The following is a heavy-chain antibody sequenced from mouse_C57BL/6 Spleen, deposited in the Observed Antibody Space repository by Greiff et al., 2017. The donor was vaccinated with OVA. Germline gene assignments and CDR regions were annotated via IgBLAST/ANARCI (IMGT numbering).Heavy chain of an antibody. D-gene: IGHD2-3*01. CDR3: ARDYDGYYWYFDV. CDR1: GYSITSGYD. Sequence: EVQLVESGPGMVKPSQSLSLTCTVTGYSITSGYDWHWIRHFPGNKLEWMGYISYSGSTNYNPSLKSRISITHDTSKNHFFLKLNSVTTEDTATYYCARDYDGYYWYFDVWGTGTTVTVSS. V-gene: IGHV3-1*01. J-gene: IGHJ1*03. CDR2: ISYSGST.